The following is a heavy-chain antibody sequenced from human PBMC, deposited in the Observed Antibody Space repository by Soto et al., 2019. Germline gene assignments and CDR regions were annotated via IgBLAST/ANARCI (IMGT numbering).Heavy chain of an antibody. D-gene: IGHD4-17*01. CDR3: AREAYGGLESSHYGMDV. J-gene: IGHJ6*02. CDR2: INTDETTT. CDR1: GFTFSNYW. Sequence: EVQLVESGGGLVQPGGSLRLSCAASGFTFSNYWMHWVRQAPGKGLVWVARINTDETTTSYADSVKGRFTVSRDNAKNTLCLRMNSLRAEDTAVYFCAREAYGGLESSHYGMDVWGQGTTATVSS. V-gene: IGHV3-74*01.